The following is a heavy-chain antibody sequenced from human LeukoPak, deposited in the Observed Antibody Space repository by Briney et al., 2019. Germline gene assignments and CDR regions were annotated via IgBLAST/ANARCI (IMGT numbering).Heavy chain of an antibody. CDR1: GFTFSSYG. CDR3: AKDRPHIAARPDFFDY. J-gene: IGHJ4*02. V-gene: IGHV3-30*02. CDR2: IRYDGSNK. Sequence: GGSLRLSCAASGFTFSSYGMHWVRQAPGKGLEWVAFIRYDGSNKYYADSVKGRFTISRDNSKNTLYLQMNSLRAEDTAAYYCAKDRPHIAARPDFFDYWGQGTLVTVSS. D-gene: IGHD6-6*01.